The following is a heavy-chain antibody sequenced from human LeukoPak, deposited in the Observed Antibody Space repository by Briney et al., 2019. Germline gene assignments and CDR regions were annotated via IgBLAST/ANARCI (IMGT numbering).Heavy chain of an antibody. CDR1: GFTFCSYA. CDR2: IWSDGNKK. J-gene: IGHJ4*02. D-gene: IGHD6-13*01. Sequence: PGGALRLSCAASGFTFCSYAMHWVRQAPGKGVEWVALIWSDGNKKYYADSVKRRFSISRDNSNNTLYLQMNSLGVEDTAVYYCARGRYSSSWKDYWGQGTLVTASS. V-gene: IGHV3-33*08. CDR3: ARGRYSSSWKDY.